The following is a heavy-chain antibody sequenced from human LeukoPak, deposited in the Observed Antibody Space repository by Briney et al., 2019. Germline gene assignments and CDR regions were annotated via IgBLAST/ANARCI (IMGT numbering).Heavy chain of an antibody. D-gene: IGHD5-18*01. CDR1: GFTLGYHD. CDR2: VSSGFHA. Sequence: AGGSLRLSCSASGFTLGYHDMHGLRQIPGQGLEGGAAVSSGFHAFFADSVQGRFTVSRDDSVNSFYVQRNSLRAADTGLYFCLRKAMGHHYTYSYYWGQGNL. V-gene: IGHV3-13*01. J-gene: IGHJ4*02. CDR3: LRKAMGHHYTYSYY.